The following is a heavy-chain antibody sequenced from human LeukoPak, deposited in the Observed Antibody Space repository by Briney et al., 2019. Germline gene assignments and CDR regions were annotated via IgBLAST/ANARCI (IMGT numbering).Heavy chain of an antibody. Sequence: GGSLRLSCAASGFTFSDYYMSWIRQAPGKGLEWVPYISSSGSTIYYADSVKGRFTISRDNAKNSLYLQMSSLRAEDTAVYYCARGGNYDSSGYYYDYWGQGTLVTVSS. CDR1: GFTFSDYY. CDR2: ISSSGSTI. CDR3: ARGGNYDSSGYYYDY. J-gene: IGHJ4*02. V-gene: IGHV3-11*01. D-gene: IGHD3-22*01.